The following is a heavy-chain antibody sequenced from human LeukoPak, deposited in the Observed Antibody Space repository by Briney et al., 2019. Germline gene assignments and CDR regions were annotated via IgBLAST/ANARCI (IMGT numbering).Heavy chain of an antibody. CDR2: IYYSGST. Sequence: SETLSLTCTVSGGPISSSSYYWGWIRQPPGEGLEWIGSIYYSGSTYYNPSLKSRVTISVDTSKNQFSLKLSSVTAADTAVYYCARQYYYDSSAEDWGQGTLVTVSS. D-gene: IGHD3-22*01. CDR1: GGPISSSSYY. J-gene: IGHJ4*02. CDR3: ARQYYYDSSAED. V-gene: IGHV4-39*01.